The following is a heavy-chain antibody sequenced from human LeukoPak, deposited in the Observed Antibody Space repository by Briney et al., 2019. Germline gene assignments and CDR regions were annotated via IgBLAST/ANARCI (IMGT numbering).Heavy chain of an antibody. Sequence: GGSLRLSCAASKFTFSTFAMHWVRQAPGKGLEWVALTSNDGSSKYYTDSVKGRFTISRGNSKNTLYLQMNSLRAEDTAVYYCARDKGYAVDYWGQGTLVTVSS. D-gene: IGHD5-12*01. CDR1: KFTFSTFA. V-gene: IGHV3-30-3*01. CDR2: TSNDGSSK. CDR3: ARDKGYAVDY. J-gene: IGHJ4*02.